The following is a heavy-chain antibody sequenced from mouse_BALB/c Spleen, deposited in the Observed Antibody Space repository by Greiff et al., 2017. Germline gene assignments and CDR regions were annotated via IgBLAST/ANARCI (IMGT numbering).Heavy chain of an antibody. CDR1: GYTFTSYW. Sequence: QVQLQQPGAELVKPGASVKLSCKASGYTFTSYWMHWVKQRPGQGLEWIGEIDPSDSYTNYNQKFKGKATLTVDKSSSTAYMQLSSLTSEDSAVYYCARCYGNYGEDYWGQGTSVTVSS. CDR3: ARCYGNYGEDY. D-gene: IGHD2-1*01. CDR2: IDPSDSYT. V-gene: IGHV1-69*02. J-gene: IGHJ4*01.